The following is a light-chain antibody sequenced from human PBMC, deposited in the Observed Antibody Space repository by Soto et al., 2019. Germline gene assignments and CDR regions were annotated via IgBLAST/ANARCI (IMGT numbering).Light chain of an antibody. CDR1: NIGSKN. V-gene: IGLV3-9*01. CDR3: QVWDSRAGV. Sequence: SSELTQPLSVSVALGQTARITCGGNNIGSKNVHWYQEKPGQAPVLVIYRDSNRPSGIPERFSGSNSGNTATLTIRRAQAGDEGDYYCQVWDSRAGVFGTGTKVTVL. CDR2: RDS. J-gene: IGLJ1*01.